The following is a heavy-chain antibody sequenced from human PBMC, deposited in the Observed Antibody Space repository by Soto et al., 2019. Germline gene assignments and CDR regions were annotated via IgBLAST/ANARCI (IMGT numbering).Heavy chain of an antibody. CDR1: SGSISSSNW. V-gene: IGHV4-4*03. D-gene: IGHD6-6*01. CDR3: ARGSWGLGSSSSSEGYYYYYMDV. Sequence: PETLSLTCAVSSGSISSSNWWSWVRQPPGKGLEWIGEIYHSGSTNYNPSLKSRVTISVDKSKNQFSLKLSSVTAADTAVYYGARGSWGLGSSSSSEGYYYYYMDVWGKGTTVTVSS. CDR2: IYHSGST. J-gene: IGHJ6*03.